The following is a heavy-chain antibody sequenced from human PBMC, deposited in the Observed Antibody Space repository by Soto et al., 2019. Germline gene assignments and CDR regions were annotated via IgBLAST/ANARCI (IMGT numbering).Heavy chain of an antibody. CDR2: IFPSGST. Sequence: GPGLRGAAETLSKTSNVSGGSISNYYWSRIRQTAGKGLEWIGRIFPSGSTNYSPSLKSRVTMSVDTSKNQFSLKLSSVTAADTAVYYCARDGIVVVPAALDAFDIWGQGTMVTVS. V-gene: IGHV4-4*07. CDR1: GGSISNYY. CDR3: ARDGIVVVPAALDAFDI. J-gene: IGHJ3*02. D-gene: IGHD2-2*01.